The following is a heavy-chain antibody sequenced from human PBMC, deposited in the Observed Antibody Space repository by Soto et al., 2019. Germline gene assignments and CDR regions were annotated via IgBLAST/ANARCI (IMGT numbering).Heavy chain of an antibody. CDR2: IYHSGST. D-gene: IGHD6-19*01. CDR3: ARRFYSSGWYSYYFDY. V-gene: IGHV4-4*02. J-gene: IGHJ4*02. CDR1: GGSISSSNW. Sequence: SETLSLTCAVSGGSISSSNWWSWVRQPPGKGLEWIGEIYHSGSTNYNPSLKSRVTISVDKSKNQFSLKLSSVTAADTAVYYWARRFYSSGWYSYYFDYWGQGTLVTVSS.